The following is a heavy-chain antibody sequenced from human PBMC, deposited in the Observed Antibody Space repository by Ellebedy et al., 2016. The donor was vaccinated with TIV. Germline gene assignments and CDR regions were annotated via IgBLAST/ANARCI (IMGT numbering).Heavy chain of an antibody. CDR3: ARLSSGWYGWFDP. D-gene: IGHD6-19*01. J-gene: IGHJ5*02. Sequence: SETLSLXCSVSGGSVSTSTYYWVCLRQPPGQGLESIVSISFSGDTSYNPSLESRVTFSVDTSKNQFSLMVTSMTAADTAVYYCARLSSGWYGWFDPWGQGTLVTVSS. CDR2: ISFSGDT. V-gene: IGHV4-39*01. CDR1: GGSVSTSTYY.